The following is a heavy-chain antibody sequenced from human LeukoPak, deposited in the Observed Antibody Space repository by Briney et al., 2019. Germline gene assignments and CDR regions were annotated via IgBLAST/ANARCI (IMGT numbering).Heavy chain of an antibody. Sequence: GGSLRLSCAASGFTVSSNYMSWVRQAPGKGLEWVSVIYSGANAYNADSVKGRFTISRDNSNNTLFLQMNSLRVEDTAVYYCARDLSTSGSHDSWGQGTLVTVSS. V-gene: IGHV3-53*01. CDR2: IYSGANA. CDR3: ARDLSTSGSHDS. J-gene: IGHJ4*02. D-gene: IGHD3-10*01. CDR1: GFTVSSNY.